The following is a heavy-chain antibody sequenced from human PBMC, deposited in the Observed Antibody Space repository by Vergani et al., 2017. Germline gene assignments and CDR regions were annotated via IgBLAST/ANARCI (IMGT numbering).Heavy chain of an antibody. J-gene: IGHJ3*02. CDR3: AKVGRSEVAGTFGAFDI. Sequence: QLQLQESGPGLVKPSETLSLTCPVSGGSISSSSYYWGWIRQPPGKGLEWVSTLSASDRRTHYADSVKGRFTISRDNSKNTLFLHMNSLRPEDTAVYYCAKVGRSEVAGTFGAFDIWGQGTMVTVSS. CDR2: LSASDRRT. V-gene: IGHV4-39*07. D-gene: IGHD6-19*01. CDR1: GGSISSSSYY.